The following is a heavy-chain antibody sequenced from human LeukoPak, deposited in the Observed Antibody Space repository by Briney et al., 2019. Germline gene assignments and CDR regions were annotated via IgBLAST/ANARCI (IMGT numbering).Heavy chain of an antibody. CDR1: GGSISSYY. J-gene: IGHJ4*02. V-gene: IGHV4-59*08. D-gene: IGHD3-9*01. CDR2: IYYSGST. Sequence: SETLSLTCTVSGGSISSYYWSWIRQPPGKGLEWIGYIYYSGSTYYNPSLKSRVTISVDTSKNQFSLKLSSVTAADTAVYYCARNNYDILTGPFDYWGQGTLVTVSS. CDR3: ARNNYDILTGPFDY.